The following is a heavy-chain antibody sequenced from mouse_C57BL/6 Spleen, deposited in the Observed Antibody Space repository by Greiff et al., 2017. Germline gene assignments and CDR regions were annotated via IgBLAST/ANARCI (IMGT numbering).Heavy chain of an antibody. Sequence: VQLQQPGAELVKPGASVKLSCKASGYTFTSYWMQWVKQRPGQGLEWIGEIDPSDSYTNYNQKFKGKATLTVDTSSSTAYMQLSSLTSEDSAVYYCARNYGSSFTPFDYWGQGTTLTVSS. D-gene: IGHD1-1*01. J-gene: IGHJ2*01. CDR2: IDPSDSYT. CDR3: ARNYGSSFTPFDY. CDR1: GYTFTSYW. V-gene: IGHV1-50*01.